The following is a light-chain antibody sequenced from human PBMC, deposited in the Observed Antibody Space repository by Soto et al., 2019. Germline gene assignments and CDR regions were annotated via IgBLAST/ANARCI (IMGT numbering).Light chain of an antibody. CDR1: QSVSSY. CDR3: QQRRNPPPYT. V-gene: IGKV3-11*01. CDR2: GAS. J-gene: IGKJ2*01. Sequence: EIVLTQSPGTLSLSPGERATLSCRASQSVSSYLAWYQQKPGQAPRLLIYGASNRATGIPARFSGSGSGTDVTLTISRPEPKDLAVYFCQQRRNPPPYTFRLGTKL.